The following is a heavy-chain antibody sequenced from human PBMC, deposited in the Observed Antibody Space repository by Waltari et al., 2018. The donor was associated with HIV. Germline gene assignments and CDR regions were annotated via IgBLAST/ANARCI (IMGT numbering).Heavy chain of an antibody. J-gene: IGHJ4*02. V-gene: IGHV4-39*07. CDR1: GGSISSSSYY. Sequence: QLQLQESGPGLVKPSETLSLTCTVSGGSISSSSYYWGWIRQPPGKGLEWIGSIYYSGNTYDNPSRKRRVTISVDTSKNQFSLRRSSVTAADTAVYYCARDPVVWPQFDYWCQGTLVTVSS. D-gene: IGHD2-8*02. CDR2: IYYSGNT. CDR3: ARDPVVWPQFDY.